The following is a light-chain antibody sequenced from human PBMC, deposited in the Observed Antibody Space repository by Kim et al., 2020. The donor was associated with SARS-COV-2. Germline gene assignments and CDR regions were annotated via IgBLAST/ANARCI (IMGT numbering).Light chain of an antibody. J-gene: IGLJ1*01. CDR2: EDS. CDR3: QSYDSSNYV. V-gene: IGLV6-57*03. CDR1: GGSFAIIY. Sequence: GKMVTHSCPRIGGSFAIIYVQWYQQRPGSAPTTVIYEDSQRPSGVPDRFSGSIDSSSNSASLTISGLKTEDEADYYCQSYDSSNYVFGTGTKVTVL.